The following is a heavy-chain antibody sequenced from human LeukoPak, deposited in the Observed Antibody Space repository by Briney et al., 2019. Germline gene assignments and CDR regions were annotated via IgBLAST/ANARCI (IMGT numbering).Heavy chain of an antibody. CDR1: GFTFSNHA. CDR3: ANEEVPNDY. D-gene: IGHD4/OR15-4a*01. CDR2: ISISGDVT. Sequence: GGSLRLSCVASGFTFSNHAMSWVRQSPGKGLEWVSGISISGDVTYYADSVQGRFIISRDNSKNTVYLQMDSLRVDDTAVYYCANEEVPNDYWGQGTLVTVSS. J-gene: IGHJ4*02. V-gene: IGHV3-23*01.